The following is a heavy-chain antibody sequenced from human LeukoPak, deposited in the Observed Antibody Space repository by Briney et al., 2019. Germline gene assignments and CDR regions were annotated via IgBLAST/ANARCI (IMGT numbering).Heavy chain of an antibody. V-gene: IGHV3-21*06. J-gene: IGHJ4*02. Sequence: GGSLRLSCAASRFTFSSYSMNWIRQAPGKGLEWVSAISSRSSYKYYADSVKGRFAVSRDNAKNSLYLEMNSLRVDDTAVYYCAREGTMISSFDYWGQGTLVTVSS. CDR2: ISSRSSYK. D-gene: IGHD3-22*01. CDR1: RFTFSSYS. CDR3: AREGTMISSFDY.